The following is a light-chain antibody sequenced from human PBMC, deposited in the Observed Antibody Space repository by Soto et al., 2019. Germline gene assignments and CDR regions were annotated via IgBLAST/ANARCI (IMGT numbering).Light chain of an antibody. V-gene: IGKV3-20*01. CDR3: QQYDRSPRT. CDR2: GAS. J-gene: IGKJ1*01. Sequence: EVVLTQSPGTLSLSPGERATLSCRASQSVSTSVGWYQQKPGQAPRLLIYGASNRATGIPDRFSGSGSGTDFTLTISRPEPEDFAVYYCQQYDRSPRTFGQGTKVEIK. CDR1: QSVSTS.